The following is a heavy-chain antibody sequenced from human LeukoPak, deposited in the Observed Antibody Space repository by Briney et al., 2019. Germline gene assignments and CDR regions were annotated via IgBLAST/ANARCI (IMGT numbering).Heavy chain of an antibody. CDR1: GFTFSSYS. CDR2: ISDSGSPI. J-gene: IGHJ4*02. D-gene: IGHD2-2*01. Sequence: GGSLRLSCAASGFTFSSYSMNWVRQAPGKGLEWVSYISDSGSPIYYADSVKGRFTITRANAKNSLYLQMNSLRAEYTAVYYCARDGCSTIRCYDYWGQGTLVTVSS. CDR3: ARDGCSTIRCYDY. V-gene: IGHV3-48*01.